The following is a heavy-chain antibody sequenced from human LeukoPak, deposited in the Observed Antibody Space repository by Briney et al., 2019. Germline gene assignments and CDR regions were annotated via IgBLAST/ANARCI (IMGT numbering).Heavy chain of an antibody. CDR2: ISSRGTTA. Sequence: PGGSLRLSCAASGFTFSSDEMNWVRQAPGKGLEWVSYISSRGTTAYYADSVKGRFTISRDDAKNSLYLHMNSLRVEDTAVYYCARLYSSSSGLRASDYWGQGTLVTVSS. CDR1: GFTFSSDE. D-gene: IGHD6-6*01. J-gene: IGHJ4*02. V-gene: IGHV3-48*03. CDR3: ARLYSSSSGLRASDY.